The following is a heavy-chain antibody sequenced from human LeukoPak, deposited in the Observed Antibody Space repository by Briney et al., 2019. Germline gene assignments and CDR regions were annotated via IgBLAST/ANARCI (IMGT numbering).Heavy chain of an antibody. CDR2: IIPIFGTA. J-gene: IGHJ4*02. CDR3: AREGALYDSSGYYLYYFDY. Sequence: SVKVSCKASGGTFSSYAINWVRQAPGQGLEWMGWIIPIFGTANYAQKFQGRVTITADKSTSTAYMELSSLRSEDTAVYYCAREGALYDSSGYYLYYFDYWGQGTLVTVSS. D-gene: IGHD3-22*01. CDR1: GGTFSSYA. V-gene: IGHV1-69*06.